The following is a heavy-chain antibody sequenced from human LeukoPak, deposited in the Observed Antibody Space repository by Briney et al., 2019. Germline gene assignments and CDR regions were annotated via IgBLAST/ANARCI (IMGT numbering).Heavy chain of an antibody. D-gene: IGHD2-2*02. V-gene: IGHV1-69*13. CDR3: ARDSGYCSSTSCYRNWWFDP. J-gene: IGHJ5*02. CDR2: IIPIFGTA. CDR1: GGTFSSYA. Sequence: SVNVSCKASGGTFSSYAISWVRQAPGQGLEWMGWIIPIFGTANYAQKFQGRVTITADESTSTAYMELSSLRSEDTAVYYCARDSGYCSSTSCYRNWWFDPWGQGTLVTVSS.